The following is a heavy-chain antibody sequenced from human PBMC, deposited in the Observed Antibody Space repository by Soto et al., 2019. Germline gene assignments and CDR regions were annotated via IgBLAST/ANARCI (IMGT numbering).Heavy chain of an antibody. J-gene: IGHJ5*02. V-gene: IGHV3-21*06. CDR2: ITTGGEYR. CDR3: ARERQLVKDWLDP. D-gene: IGHD6-13*01. CDR1: GFTFSSYN. Sequence: PGWSLRLSCAASGFTFSSYNINWVRQAPGKGLEWVSAITTGGEYRFYADSVKGRFTISRDNAKNSVYLEMSSLRVEDTAVYYCARERQLVKDWLDPWGQGTQVTVSS.